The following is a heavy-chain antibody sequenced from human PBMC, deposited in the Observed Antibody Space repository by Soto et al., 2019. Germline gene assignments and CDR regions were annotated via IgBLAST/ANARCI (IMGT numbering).Heavy chain of an antibody. CDR2: IYSGGST. D-gene: IGHD3-16*01. V-gene: IGHV3-53*01. Sequence: GGSLRLSCAASGFTVSSNYMSWVRQAPGKGLEWVSVIYSGGSTYYADSEKGRFTISRDNSKNTLYIQMNSLRTEDTAVYYCARDPGGYFDYWGQGTLVTVS. J-gene: IGHJ4*02. CDR3: ARDPGGYFDY. CDR1: GFTVSSNY.